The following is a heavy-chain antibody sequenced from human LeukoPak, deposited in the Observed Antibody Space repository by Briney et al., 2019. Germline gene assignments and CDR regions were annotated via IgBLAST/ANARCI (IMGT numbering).Heavy chain of an antibody. J-gene: IGHJ4*02. CDR1: GFTFSNYW. Sequence: GGSLRLSCAASGFTFSNYWMSWVRQAPGKGLEWVANIKEDGSTKYYVDSVKGRFTISRANAKNSVYLQISSLRVEDTAVYYCARIGYSSSSYDYWGQGTLVTVFS. D-gene: IGHD6-6*01. V-gene: IGHV3-7*01. CDR2: IKEDGSTK. CDR3: ARIGYSSSSYDY.